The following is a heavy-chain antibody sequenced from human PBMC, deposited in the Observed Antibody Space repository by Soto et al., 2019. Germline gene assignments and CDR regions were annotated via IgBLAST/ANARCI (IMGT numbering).Heavy chain of an antibody. CDR3: ARDGFCTSTACRVGNWFDP. J-gene: IGHJ5*02. Sequence: PSETLSLTCVVYGRSFSGYYWSWIRQSPGKGLEWIGGINHRGSTNYNPSLESRVTISVDTSKNQFSLKLPSVTAADTAMYYCARDGFCTSTACRVGNWFDPWGQGTLVTVSS. CDR2: INHRGST. D-gene: IGHD2-2*01. CDR1: GRSFSGYY. V-gene: IGHV4-34*01.